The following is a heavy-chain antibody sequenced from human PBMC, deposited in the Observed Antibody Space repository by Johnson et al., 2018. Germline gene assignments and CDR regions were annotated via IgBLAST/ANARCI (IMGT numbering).Heavy chain of an antibody. V-gene: IGHV3-30*18. CDR2: ISYDGSNK. CDR1: GFTFSSYG. CDR3: AKDGQTQGLVSYYYYYMDV. D-gene: IGHD6-19*01. Sequence: QVQLVQSGGGVVQPGRSLRLSCAASGFTFSSYGMHWVRQAPGKGLEWVAVISYDGSNKYYADSVKGRFTISRDNSKNTLYLQMNSLRAEDTAVYYCAKDGQTQGLVSYYYYYMDVWGKGTTVTVSS. J-gene: IGHJ6*03.